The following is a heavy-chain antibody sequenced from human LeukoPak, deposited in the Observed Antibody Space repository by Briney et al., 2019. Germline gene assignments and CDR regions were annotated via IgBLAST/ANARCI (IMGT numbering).Heavy chain of an antibody. Sequence: GGSLRLSCAGSGFTFSSYGMHWVRQAPGKGLEWVAFIRYDGSNKYYADSVKGRFTISRDNSKNTLYLQMNSLRAEDTAVYYCAKDSEAVYYDILTGYSGEYYFDYWGQGTLVTVSS. CDR1: GFTFSSYG. J-gene: IGHJ4*02. V-gene: IGHV3-30*02. CDR3: AKDSEAVYYDILTGYSGEYYFDY. CDR2: IRYDGSNK. D-gene: IGHD3-9*01.